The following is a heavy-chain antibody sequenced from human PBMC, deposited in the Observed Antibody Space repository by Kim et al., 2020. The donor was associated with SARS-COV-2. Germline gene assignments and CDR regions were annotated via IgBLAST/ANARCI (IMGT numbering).Heavy chain of an antibody. J-gene: IGHJ4*02. V-gene: IGHV3-64D*06. Sequence: GGSLRLSCSASGFTFSSYAMHWVRQAPGKGLEYVSAIRSNGGSTDYADSVKGRFTISRDNSKNTMYLPMSSLRAENTAVYYCVKDHSRLWGQWLAHFDYWGQGSLVTVSS. D-gene: IGHD6-19*01. CDR3: VKDHSRLWGQWLAHFDY. CDR1: GFTFSSYA. CDR2: IRSNGGST.